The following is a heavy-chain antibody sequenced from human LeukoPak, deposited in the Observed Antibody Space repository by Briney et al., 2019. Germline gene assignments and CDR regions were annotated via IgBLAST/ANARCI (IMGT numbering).Heavy chain of an antibody. V-gene: IGHV6-1*01. CDR2: TYYRSKWNT. CDR3: ARFDSRRKNFDY. Sequence: SQTLSLTCVISGDSVSNNNTAWNRIRQSPSRGLEWLGRTYYRSKWNTDYAVSVESRITINPDTSKNQFSLQLKSVTPEDTAVYYCARFDSRRKNFDYWGQGTLLTVSS. J-gene: IGHJ4*02. CDR1: GDSVSNNNTA. D-gene: IGHD3-22*01.